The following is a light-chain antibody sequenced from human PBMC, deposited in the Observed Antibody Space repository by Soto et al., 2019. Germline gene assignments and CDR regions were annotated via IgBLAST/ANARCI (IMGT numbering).Light chain of an antibody. Sequence: NFMLTQPHSVSESPGKTVTISCTGSGGSIATNYVQWHQQRPGSAPTTVIYEDDKRPSGVPDRFSGSIDRSSNSASLIISGLKPEDEADYYCQSHDSTNVVFGRGTQLTVL. CDR3: QSHDSTNVV. V-gene: IGLV6-57*02. J-gene: IGLJ2*01. CDR2: EDD. CDR1: GGSIATNY.